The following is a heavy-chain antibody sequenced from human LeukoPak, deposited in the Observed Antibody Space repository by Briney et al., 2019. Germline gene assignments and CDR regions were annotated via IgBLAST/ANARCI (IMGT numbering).Heavy chain of an antibody. CDR2: TYYRSKWYN. Sequence: SQTLSLTCAISGDSVSSNSAAWNWIRQPPSRGLEWLGRTYYRSKWYNDYAVSVKSQITINPDTSKNQFSLQLNSVTPEDTAVYYCASSRGSSGWQSFDYWGQGTLVTVSS. J-gene: IGHJ4*02. CDR1: GDSVSSNSAA. V-gene: IGHV6-1*01. CDR3: ASSRGSSGWQSFDY. D-gene: IGHD6-19*01.